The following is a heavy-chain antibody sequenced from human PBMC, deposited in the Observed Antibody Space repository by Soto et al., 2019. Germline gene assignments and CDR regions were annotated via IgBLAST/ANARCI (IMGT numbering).Heavy chain of an antibody. CDR3: AQRRCSGGSCYFSFDY. D-gene: IGHD2-15*01. V-gene: IGHV2-5*01. Sequence: QITLKESGPTLVKPTQTLTLTCTFSGFSLSTSGLAVGWIRQPPGKALEWLALIYWHDDKRYSPSLKSRLTIPKDTTKSQGVLTMTNMDPVDTAPYYGAQRRCSGGSCYFSFDYWGQGTLVTVSS. J-gene: IGHJ4*02. CDR2: IYWHDDK. CDR1: GFSLSTSGLA.